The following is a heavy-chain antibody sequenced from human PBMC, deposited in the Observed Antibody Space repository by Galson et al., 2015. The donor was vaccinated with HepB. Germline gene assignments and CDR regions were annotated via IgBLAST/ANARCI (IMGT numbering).Heavy chain of an antibody. CDR3: ARGGYSSSWLNWFDP. D-gene: IGHD6-13*01. CDR1: GGSISSGGYS. Sequence: PLSLTCAVSGGSISSGGYSWSWIRQPPGKGLEWIGYIYYSGSTYYNPSLKSRVTISVDTSKNQFSLKLSAVTAADTAVYYCARGGYSSSWLNWFDPWGQGNLVTVSS. J-gene: IGHJ5*02. CDR2: IYYSGST. V-gene: IGHV4-30-4*07.